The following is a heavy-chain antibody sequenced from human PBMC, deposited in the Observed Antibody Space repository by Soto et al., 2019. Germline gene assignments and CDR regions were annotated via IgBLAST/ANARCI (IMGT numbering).Heavy chain of an antibody. D-gene: IGHD1-26*01. Sequence: SETLSLTCTISGGSISVYYWSWVRQPPGHELEWIGYIYASGSPYYNPSLRSRVTISADTSKNQISLKLTSPTAADTAVYYCARGVGSSPPRYWGRGTLVTAPQ. CDR1: GGSISVYY. J-gene: IGHJ4*02. CDR2: IYASGSP. V-gene: IGHV4-59*01. CDR3: ARGVGSSPPRY.